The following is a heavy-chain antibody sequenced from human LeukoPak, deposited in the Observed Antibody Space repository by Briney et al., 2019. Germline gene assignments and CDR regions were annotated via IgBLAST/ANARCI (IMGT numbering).Heavy chain of an antibody. CDR1: GFTFSSYD. J-gene: IGHJ4*02. D-gene: IGHD3-10*01. CDR3: AKDGGVTMVRGVMY. CDR2: ISGSGSST. Sequence: GGSLRLSCAASGFTFSSYDMSWIRQAPGKGLEWVSVISGSGSSTYYADSVKGRFTISRDNSKSTMYLQMNSLRAEDTAVYYCAKDGGVTMVRGVMYWGQGTLVTVSS. V-gene: IGHV3-23*01.